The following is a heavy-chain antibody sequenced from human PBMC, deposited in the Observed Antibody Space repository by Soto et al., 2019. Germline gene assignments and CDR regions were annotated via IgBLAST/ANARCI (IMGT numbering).Heavy chain of an antibody. CDR3: AREGRITGTDGYDY. CDR1: GRAFRPFS. Sequence: SVKALCKSSGRAFRPFSVRWMRQAPGQGLGWMGMIIPIFDTTNYAQKCQGRVTITADTSTSTAYMELNSLSSEYTAVYYCAREGRITGTDGYDYWGQATMVAVSS. V-gene: IGHV1-69*08. D-gene: IGHD1-20*01. J-gene: IGHJ4*02. CDR2: IIPIFDTT.